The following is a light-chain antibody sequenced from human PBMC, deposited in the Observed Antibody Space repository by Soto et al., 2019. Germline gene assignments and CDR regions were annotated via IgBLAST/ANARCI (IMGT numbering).Light chain of an antibody. CDR1: SSNIGSAY. CDR2: SDN. CDR3: AAWDDRLSGFI. Sequence: QLVLSQPPSASGTPGQRVTITCSGSSSNIGSAYSYWYQQLPGTTPKLLIYSDNLRPSGVPDRFSASKSGTSASLAISGLRSEDEADYYCAAWDDRLSGFIFGGGTKLTVL. V-gene: IGLV1-47*02. J-gene: IGLJ2*01.